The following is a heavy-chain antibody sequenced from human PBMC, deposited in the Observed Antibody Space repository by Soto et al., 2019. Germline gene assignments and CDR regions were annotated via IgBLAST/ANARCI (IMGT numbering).Heavy chain of an antibody. D-gene: IGHD3-3*01. V-gene: IGHV4-59*01. J-gene: IGHJ4*02. CDR1: GGSISSYY. Sequence: SETLSLTCTVSGGSISSYYWSWIRQPPGKGLEWIGYMYYSGSTNYNPSLKSRVTISIDTSRNQSSLKLSSVTAADTAVYYCARGTFGVVKDWGQGTLVTVSS. CDR3: ARGTFGVVKD. CDR2: MYYSGST.